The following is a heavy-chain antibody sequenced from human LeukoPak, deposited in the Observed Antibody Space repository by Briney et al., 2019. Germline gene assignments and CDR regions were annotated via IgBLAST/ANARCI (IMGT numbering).Heavy chain of an antibody. CDR1: GGSFSGYY. CDR2: INHSGST. V-gene: IGHV4-34*01. Sequence: SETLSLTCAVYGGSFSGYYWSWIRQPPGKGLEWIGEINHSGSTNYNPSLKSRVTISVDTSKNQFSLKLSSVTAADTAVYYCAIRKYSSGWYYFDYWGQGTLVTVSS. D-gene: IGHD6-19*01. CDR3: AIRKYSSGWYYFDY. J-gene: IGHJ4*02.